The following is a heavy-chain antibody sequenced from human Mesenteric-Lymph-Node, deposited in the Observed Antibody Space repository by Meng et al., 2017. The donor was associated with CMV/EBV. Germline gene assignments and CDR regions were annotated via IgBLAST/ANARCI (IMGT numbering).Heavy chain of an antibody. D-gene: IGHD3-10*01. CDR1: GFTFSSYS. Sequence: GESLKISCAASGFTFSSYSMNWVRQAPGKGLEWVSSISDDSSYIYYADSVKGRFTISRDNAKNSLYLQMNSLRAEDTAVYYCARDTIYGMDVWGQGTTVTVSS. CDR3: ARDTIYGMDV. J-gene: IGHJ6*02. V-gene: IGHV3-21*01. CDR2: ISDDSSYI.